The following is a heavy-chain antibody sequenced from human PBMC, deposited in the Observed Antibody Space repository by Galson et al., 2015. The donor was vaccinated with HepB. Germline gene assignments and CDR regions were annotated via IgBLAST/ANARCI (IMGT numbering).Heavy chain of an antibody. CDR1: GFTFSSYS. Sequence: SLRLSCAASGFTFSSYSMNWVRQAPGKGLEWVSSISSSSSYIYYADSVKGRFTISRDNAKNSLYLQMNSLRAEDTAVYYCARDGLDTVQGVHSYYYYMDVWGKGTTVTVSS. J-gene: IGHJ6*03. V-gene: IGHV3-21*01. D-gene: IGHD3-10*02. CDR2: ISSSSSYI. CDR3: ARDGLDTVQGVHSYYYYMDV.